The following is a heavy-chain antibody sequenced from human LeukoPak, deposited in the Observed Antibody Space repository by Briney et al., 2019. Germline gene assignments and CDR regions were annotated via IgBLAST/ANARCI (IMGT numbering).Heavy chain of an antibody. CDR2: IKQDGSQR. Sequence: GGSLRLSCAASGFTFSKYWMTWVRQAPGKGLEWVANIKQDGSQRSYADSVRGRFAISRDNTKNSGYLQMSSLRAEDTAVYYCARDSDIGIASADMWYDGYDMWGQGTMVTVSS. D-gene: IGHD2-2*01. CDR1: GFTFSKYW. J-gene: IGHJ3*02. CDR3: ARDSDIGIASADMWYDGYDM. V-gene: IGHV3-7*01.